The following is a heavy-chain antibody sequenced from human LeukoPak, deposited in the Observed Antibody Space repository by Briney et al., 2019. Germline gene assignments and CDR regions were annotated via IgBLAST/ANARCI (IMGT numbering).Heavy chain of an antibody. CDR2: IIPIFGTA. D-gene: IGHD2-2*01. Sequence: GAPVKVSCKASGGTFSSYAISWVRQAPGQGLEWMGGIIPIFGTANYAQKFQGRVTITADESTSTAYMELSSLRSEDTAVYYCARRSAVPAAMRGIYYYGMDVWGKGTTVTVSS. CDR1: GGTFSSYA. V-gene: IGHV1-69*13. CDR3: ARRSAVPAAMRGIYYYGMDV. J-gene: IGHJ6*04.